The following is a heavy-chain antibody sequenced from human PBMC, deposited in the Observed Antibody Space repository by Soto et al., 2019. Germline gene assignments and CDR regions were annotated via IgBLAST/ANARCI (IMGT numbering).Heavy chain of an antibody. D-gene: IGHD2-8*02. CDR3: ASHFTRVLVLGTSPPGGDNYGWDV. V-gene: IGHV1-69*02. J-gene: IGHJ6*02. CDR2: IIPILDIP. CDR1: GGTFSRYT. Sequence: QVQLVQSGAEVKKPGSSVTVSCKASGGTFSRYTFTWVRQAPGQGLEWMGRIIPILDIPNYAQNFQGRVTITADKSTSTAYMELRSLTSDDTAVYYCASHFTRVLVLGTSPPGGDNYGWDVWGQGTTVTVSS.